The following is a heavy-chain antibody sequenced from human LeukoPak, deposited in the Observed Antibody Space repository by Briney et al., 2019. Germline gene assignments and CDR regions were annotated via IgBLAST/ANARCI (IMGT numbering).Heavy chain of an antibody. V-gene: IGHV4-61*02. CDR3: ARDKLGYCSSTSCATRGFDY. CDR2: IYTSGST. D-gene: IGHD2-2*01. CDR1: GGSISSGSYY. J-gene: IGHJ4*02. Sequence: SETLSLTCTVSGGSISSGSYYWSWIRQPAGKGLEWIGRIYTSGSTNYNPSLKSRVTISVDTSKNQFSLKLSSVTAADTAVYYCARDKLGYCSSTSCATRGFDYWGQGTLVTVSP.